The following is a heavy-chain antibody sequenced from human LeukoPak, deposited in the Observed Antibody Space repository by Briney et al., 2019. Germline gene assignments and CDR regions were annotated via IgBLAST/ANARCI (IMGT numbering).Heavy chain of an antibody. Sequence: SETLSLTCTVSGGSISSSSYYWGWIRQPPGKGLEWIGSIYYSGSTYYNPSLKSRVTISVDTSKNQFSLKLSSVTAADTAVYYCARQTIVVVPAAITPWRYFDYWGQGTLVTVSS. CDR1: GGSISSSSYY. D-gene: IGHD2-2*01. CDR2: IYYSGST. V-gene: IGHV4-39*01. J-gene: IGHJ4*02. CDR3: ARQTIVVVPAAITPWRYFDY.